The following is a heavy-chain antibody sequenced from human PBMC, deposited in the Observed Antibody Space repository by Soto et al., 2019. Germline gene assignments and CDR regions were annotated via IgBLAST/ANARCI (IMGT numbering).Heavy chain of an antibody. Sequence: QVQLVQSGAEVKKPGSSVKVSCKASGGTFSSYAISWVRQAPGQGLEWMGGIIPIFGTANYAQKFQGRVTITADESTSTAYMELSSLRSEDTAVYYCARGGYDYVWGSYPTWYFDLWGRGTLVTVSS. CDR1: GGTFSSYA. CDR3: ARGGYDYVWGSYPTWYFDL. J-gene: IGHJ2*01. V-gene: IGHV1-69*12. CDR2: IIPIFGTA. D-gene: IGHD3-16*02.